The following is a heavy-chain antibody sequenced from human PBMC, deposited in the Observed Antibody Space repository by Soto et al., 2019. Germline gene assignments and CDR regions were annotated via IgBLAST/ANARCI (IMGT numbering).Heavy chain of an antibody. J-gene: IGHJ4*02. D-gene: IGHD3-22*01. CDR1: GYTFTGYY. CDR3: ARTSQYYYDSSGYLSFDY. V-gene: IGHV1-2*04. CDR2: INPNSGGT. Sequence: ASVKVSCKASGYTFTGYYMHWVRQAPGQGLEWMGWINPNSGGTNYAQKFQGWVTMTRDTSISTAYMELSRLRSDDTAVYYCARTSQYYYDSSGYLSFDYWGQGTLVTVSS.